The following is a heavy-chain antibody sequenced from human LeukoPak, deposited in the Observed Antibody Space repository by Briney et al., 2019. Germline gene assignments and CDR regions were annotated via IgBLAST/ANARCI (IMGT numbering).Heavy chain of an antibody. Sequence: PGGSLRLSCAASGNYWMHWVRQVPGQGLGWVSHINSDGSWTSYADSVKGRFTISKDNAKNTVYLKMYGVRAEDTAVYYCVSFYETYWGRGALVTVSS. J-gene: IGHJ4*02. D-gene: IGHD2/OR15-2a*01. CDR2: INSDGSWT. CDR3: VSFYETY. V-gene: IGHV3-74*01. CDR1: GNYW.